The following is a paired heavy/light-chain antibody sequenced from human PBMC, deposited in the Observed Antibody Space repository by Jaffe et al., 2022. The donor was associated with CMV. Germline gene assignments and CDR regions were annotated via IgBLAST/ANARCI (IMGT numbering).Light chain of an antibody. CDR3: QVWDSSSDHPMGV. CDR2: YDS. CDR1: NIGSKS. V-gene: IGLV3-21*04. J-gene: IGLJ2*01. Sequence: SYVLTQPPSVSVAPGKTARITCGGNNIGSKSVHWYQQKPGQAPVLVIYYDSDRPSGIPERFSGSNSGNTATLTISRVEAGDEADYYCQVWDSSSDHPMGVFGGGTKLTVL.
Heavy chain of an antibody. V-gene: IGHV4-59*08. CDR3: ARQARPLRYFDWLLTDNWFDP. D-gene: IGHD3-9*01. Sequence: QVQLQESGPGLVKPSETLSLTCTVSGGSISSYYWSWIRQPPGKGLEWIGYIYYSGSTNYNPSLKSRVTISVDTSKNQFSLKLSSVTAADTAVYYCARQARPLRYFDWLLTDNWFDPWGQGTLVTVSS. CDR1: GGSISSYY. CDR2: IYYSGST. J-gene: IGHJ5*02.